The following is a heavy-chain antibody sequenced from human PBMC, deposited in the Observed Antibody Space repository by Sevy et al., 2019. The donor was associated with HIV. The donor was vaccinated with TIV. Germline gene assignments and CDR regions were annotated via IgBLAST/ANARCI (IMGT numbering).Heavy chain of an antibody. CDR3: AKSLTSFRGMDV. V-gene: IGHV3-9*01. J-gene: IGHJ6*02. D-gene: IGHD3-16*01. CDR2: ISWNSDII. CDR1: GFTFDDSA. Sequence: GGSLRLSCAASGFTFDDSAMHWVRQAPGKGLEWVSTISWNSDIIVYGDPVKGRFTISRDNAKNSLYLQMKSLRAEDTALYYCAKSLTSFRGMDVWGQGTTVTVSS.